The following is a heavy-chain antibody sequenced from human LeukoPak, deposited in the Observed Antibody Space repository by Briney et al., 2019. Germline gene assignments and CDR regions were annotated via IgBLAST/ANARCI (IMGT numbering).Heavy chain of an antibody. CDR1: GFTFSSYG. D-gene: IGHD3-9*01. J-gene: IGHJ5*02. CDR3: ARKENILTGYYDH. V-gene: IGHV3-33*01. CDR2: IWYDGSNK. Sequence: PGGSLRLSCAASGFTFSSYGMHWVRQAPGKGLEWVAVIWYDGSNKYYADSVKGRFTISRDNSKNTLYLQMNSLRAEDTAVYYCARKENILTGYYDHWGQGTLVTVSS.